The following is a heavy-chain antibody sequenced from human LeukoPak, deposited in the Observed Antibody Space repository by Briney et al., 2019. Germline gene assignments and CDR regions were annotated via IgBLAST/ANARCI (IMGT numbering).Heavy chain of an antibody. CDR1: GGSFSGYY. J-gene: IGHJ4*02. D-gene: IGHD5-18*01. V-gene: IGHV4-34*01. CDR2: IYYSGST. CDR3: ARQLTGYSYGPDLDY. Sequence: TSSETLSLTCAVYGGSFSGYYCSWIRQPPGKGLEWIGSIYYSGSTYYNPSLKSRVTISVDTSKNQFSLKLSSVTAADTAVYYCARQLTGYSYGPDLDYWGQGTLVTVSS.